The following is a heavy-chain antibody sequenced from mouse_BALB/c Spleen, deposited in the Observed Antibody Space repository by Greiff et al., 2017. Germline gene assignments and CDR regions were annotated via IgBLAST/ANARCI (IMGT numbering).Heavy chain of an antibody. D-gene: IGHD6-1*01. CDR2: ISSGGSYT. CDR3: ARPPQGMDY. CDR1: GFTFSSYG. Sequence: EVQLVESGGDLVKPGGSLKLSCAASGFTFSSYGMSWVRQTPDKRLEWVATISSGGSYTYYPDSVKGRFTISRDNAKNTLYLQMSSLKSEDTAMYYCARPPQGMDYWGQGTSVTVSS. J-gene: IGHJ4*01. V-gene: IGHV5-6*01.